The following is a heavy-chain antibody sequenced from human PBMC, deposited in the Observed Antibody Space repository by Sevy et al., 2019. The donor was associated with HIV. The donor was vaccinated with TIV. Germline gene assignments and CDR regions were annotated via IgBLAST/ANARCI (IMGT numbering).Heavy chain of an antibody. J-gene: IGHJ6*03. Sequence: ASVKVSCKASGGTFSSYAISWVRQAPGQGLEWMGGIIPIFGTANYEQKFQGRVTITADKSTSTAYMELSSLRSEDTAVYYCARVGSGWYREDYYYYMDVWGKGTTVTVSS. CDR3: ARVGSGWYREDYYYYMDV. CDR1: GGTFSSYA. V-gene: IGHV1-69*06. D-gene: IGHD6-19*01. CDR2: IIPIFGTA.